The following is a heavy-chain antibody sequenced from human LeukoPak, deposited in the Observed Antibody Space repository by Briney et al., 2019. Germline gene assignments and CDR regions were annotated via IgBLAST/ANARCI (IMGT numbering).Heavy chain of an antibody. CDR1: GYSISSGYY. CDR3: ARAGGYASPIGI. J-gene: IGHJ3*02. Sequence: SETLSLTCTVSGYSISSGYYWGWIRQPPGKGLEWIGSIYHSGSTYYNPSLKSRVTISADTSKNQFSLKLTSVTAADTAVYYCARAGGYASPIGIWGQGTMVTVSS. CDR2: IYHSGST. D-gene: IGHD5-12*01. V-gene: IGHV4-38-2*02.